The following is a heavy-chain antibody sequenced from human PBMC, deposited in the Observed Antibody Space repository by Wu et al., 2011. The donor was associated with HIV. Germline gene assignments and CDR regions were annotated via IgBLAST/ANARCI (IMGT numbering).Heavy chain of an antibody. V-gene: IGHV1-2*07. J-gene: IGHJ4*02. CDR3: ARDIGPDYDTSAYYVSETYTFDY. CDR2: INPKIGGT. CDR1: GYTFSGYY. Sequence: QVQLVQSGAEVRKPGASVKVSCKASGYTFSGYYMHWVRQAPGQGLEWMGWINPKIGGTNYAHKFQGRVTMTRDTSISTAFMELSRLTSDDTAVYYCARDIGPDYDTSAYYVSETYTFDYWGQGTLVTVSS. D-gene: IGHD3-22*01.